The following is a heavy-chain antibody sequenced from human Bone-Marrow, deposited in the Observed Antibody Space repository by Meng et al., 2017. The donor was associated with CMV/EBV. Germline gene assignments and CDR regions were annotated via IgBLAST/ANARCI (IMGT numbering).Heavy chain of an antibody. D-gene: IGHD2-2*01. CDR1: GFTFSSYA. CDR3: AKGPYCTSSSCHGGMAFDI. V-gene: IGHV3-23*01. J-gene: IGHJ3*02. CDR2: ISGSSTQT. Sequence: GGSLRLSCAASGFTFSSYAMSWVRQAPGKGLEWVSVISGSSTQTYYADSVKGRFTVSRDNSKNTLYLQMSSLRAEDTAVYYCAKGPYCTSSSCHGGMAFDIWGRGTLVTVSS.